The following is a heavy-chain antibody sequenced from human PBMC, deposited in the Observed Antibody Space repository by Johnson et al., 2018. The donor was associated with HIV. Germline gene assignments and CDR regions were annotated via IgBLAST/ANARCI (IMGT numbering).Heavy chain of an antibody. CDR3: ARDKGGGSDAFDI. J-gene: IGHJ3*02. Sequence: VQLVESGGGLVQPGGSLRLSCAASGFIFSTYWMTWVRQAPGKGLEWVASIRQDGSEKYSEDSVKGRFTISRDNAKNSLYLQMNSLRAEDMAVYYCARDKGGGSDAFDIWGQGTMVTVSS. V-gene: IGHV3-7*01. CDR1: GFIFSTYW. D-gene: IGHD2-15*01. CDR2: IRQDGSEK.